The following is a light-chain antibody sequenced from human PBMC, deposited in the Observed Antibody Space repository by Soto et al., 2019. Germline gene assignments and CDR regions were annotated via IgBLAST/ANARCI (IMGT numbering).Light chain of an antibody. CDR1: SSNIGAGFD. J-gene: IGLJ3*02. V-gene: IGLV1-40*01. CDR3: QTYDKNLGGWV. CDR2: GNT. Sequence: QSVLTQPPSVSGAPGQRVTISCTGSSSNIGAGFDVHWYMQLPGKAPKLLIFGNTNRPSGVPDRFSGSRSGSSASLTISGLQADDEADYYCQTYDKNLGGWVFGGGTKLTVL.